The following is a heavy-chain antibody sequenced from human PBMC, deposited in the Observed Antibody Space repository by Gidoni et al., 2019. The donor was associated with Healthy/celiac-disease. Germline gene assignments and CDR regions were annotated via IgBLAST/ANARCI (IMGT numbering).Heavy chain of an antibody. J-gene: IGHJ4*02. Sequence: EVQLVESGGGLVKPGGSLRLSCAASGFTFSSYSMNWVRQAPGKGLEWVSSISSSSSYIYYADSVKGRFTISRDNAKNSLYLQMNSLRAEDTAVYYCAREGQWELPEAYWGQGTLVTVSS. D-gene: IGHD1-26*01. V-gene: IGHV3-21*01. CDR3: AREGQWELPEAY. CDR1: GFTFSSYS. CDR2: ISSSSSYI.